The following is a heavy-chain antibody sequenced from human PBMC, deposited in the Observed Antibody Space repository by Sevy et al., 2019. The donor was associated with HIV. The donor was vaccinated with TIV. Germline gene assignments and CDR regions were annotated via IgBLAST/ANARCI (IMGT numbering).Heavy chain of an antibody. J-gene: IGHJ4*02. V-gene: IGHV4-38-2*01. CDR3: ARGGYTYGKGYFDY. D-gene: IGHD5-18*01. CDR2: IYHSGST. CDR1: GYSISSGYY. Sequence: SETLSLTCGVSGYSISSGYYWGWIRQPPGKGLEWNGSIYHSGSTYSNPSLKSRVTISVDTSKNQFSLKLSSVTAADTAVYYCARGGYTYGKGYFDYWGQGTLVTVSS.